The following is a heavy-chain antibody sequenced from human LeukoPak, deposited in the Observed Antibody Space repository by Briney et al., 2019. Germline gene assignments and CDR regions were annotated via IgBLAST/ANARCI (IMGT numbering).Heavy chain of an antibody. CDR2: ISFDGSET. J-gene: IGHJ6*02. D-gene: IGHD2-2*02. CDR3: ARDRGYTLRGLAV. CDR1: GFSFSSYG. V-gene: IGHV3-30*03. Sequence: GGSLRLSCAASGFSFSSYGIVWVRQAPGKGLEWLAVISFDGSETFYADSVEGRFSTSRDYSRNALLQMNSLRPDDTAVYYCARDRGYTLRGLAVWGRGTTVIVS.